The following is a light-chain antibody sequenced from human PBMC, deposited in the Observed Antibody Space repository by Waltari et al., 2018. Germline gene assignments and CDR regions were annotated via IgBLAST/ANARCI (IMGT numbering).Light chain of an antibody. V-gene: IGLV2-23*02. Sequence: QSALTQPASVSGTPGQSLTISCTGTSSSVGNYYLVSWYQQHPGKAPKLLVCEVIKRPSGVSSRFSGSKSGNTASLTISGLQAEDEADYYCCSYAGLGTYVFGSGTKVTVL. CDR1: SSSVGNYYL. CDR2: EVI. CDR3: CSYAGLGTYV. J-gene: IGLJ1*01.